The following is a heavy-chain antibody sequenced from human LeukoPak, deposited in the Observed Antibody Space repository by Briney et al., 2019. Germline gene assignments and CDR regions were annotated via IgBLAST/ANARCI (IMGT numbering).Heavy chain of an antibody. Sequence: GGSLRLSCAASGFTFDDYGMNWVRQAPGKGLEWVSYISSSSSTIYYADSVKGRFTISRDNAKNSLYLQMNSLRAEDTAVYYCARDAKLGYCSGGSCYFEYWGQGTLVTVSS. CDR1: GFTFDDYG. CDR3: ARDAKLGYCSGGSCYFEY. J-gene: IGHJ4*02. V-gene: IGHV3-48*01. CDR2: ISSSSSTI. D-gene: IGHD2-15*01.